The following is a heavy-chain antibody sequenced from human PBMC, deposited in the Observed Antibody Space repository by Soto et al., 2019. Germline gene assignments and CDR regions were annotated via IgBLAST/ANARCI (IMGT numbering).Heavy chain of an antibody. CDR1: GYTFTSYG. J-gene: IGHJ5*02. D-gene: IGHD3-3*01. CDR3: ARVPRWQDDFLDNWFAP. Sequence: QVQLVQSGAEVKKPGASVKVSCKASGYTFTSYGISWVRQAPGQGLEWMGWISAYNGNTNYAKKLQGRVTMTTDTSTSTAYMELRSLRSDDTAVYYCARVPRWQDDFLDNWFAPWGQGTLVTVSS. CDR2: ISAYNGNT. V-gene: IGHV1-18*01.